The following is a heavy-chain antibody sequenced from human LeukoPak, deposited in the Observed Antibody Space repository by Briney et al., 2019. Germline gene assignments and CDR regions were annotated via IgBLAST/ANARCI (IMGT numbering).Heavy chain of an antibody. CDR2: ISGSGGST. CDR1: GFTFSSYA. D-gene: IGHD3-3*01. J-gene: IGHJ4*02. Sequence: GGSLRLSCAASGFTFSSYAMSWVRQAPGKGLEWVSAISGSGGSTYYADSVKGRFTISRDNTKNTLYLQMNSLRAEDTAVYYCAKGRPLLEWSGPDYWGQGTLVTVSS. V-gene: IGHV3-23*01. CDR3: AKGRPLLEWSGPDY.